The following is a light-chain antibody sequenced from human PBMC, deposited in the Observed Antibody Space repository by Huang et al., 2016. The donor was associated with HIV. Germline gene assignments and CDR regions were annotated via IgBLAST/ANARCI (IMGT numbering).Light chain of an antibody. J-gene: IGKJ4*01. Sequence: DIVMTQSPDSLAVSLGERATINCKSSQSVLYSSNNKNYLAWYQQKPGQPPKLLIYWASTRESGVPDRFSGSGSGTDFTLTISSLQDEDVAVYYCQKYYSTLTFGGGTKVEIK. V-gene: IGKV4-1*01. CDR1: QSVLYSSNNKNY. CDR2: WAS. CDR3: QKYYSTLT.